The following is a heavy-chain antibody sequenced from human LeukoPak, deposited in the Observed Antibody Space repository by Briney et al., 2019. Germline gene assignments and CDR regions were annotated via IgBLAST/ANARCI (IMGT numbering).Heavy chain of an antibody. D-gene: IGHD6-19*01. CDR1: GFTVSSNY. CDR2: IYSGGST. Sequence: GGSLRLSCAASGFTVSSNYMSWVRQAPGKGLEWVSVIYSGGSTYYADSVKGRFTISRDNSKNTLYRQMNSLRAEDTAVYYCARVDRVAGPEDFDYWGQGTLVTVSS. J-gene: IGHJ4*02. V-gene: IGHV3-66*01. CDR3: ARVDRVAGPEDFDY.